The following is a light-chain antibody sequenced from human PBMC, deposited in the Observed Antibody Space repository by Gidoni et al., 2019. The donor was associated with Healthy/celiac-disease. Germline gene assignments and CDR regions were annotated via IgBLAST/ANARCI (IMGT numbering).Light chain of an antibody. CDR2: GAS. CDR1: QSVSSSY. CDR3: QQYGSSPLT. Sequence: EIVLTQSPGTLSLSPGERATLSCRASQSVSSSYLAWYQQKPGQAPRHLIYGASSRASVIPDRFSGSGSGTDFTLTISRLEPEDFAVYYCQQYGSSPLTFGGGTKVEIK. V-gene: IGKV3-20*01. J-gene: IGKJ4*01.